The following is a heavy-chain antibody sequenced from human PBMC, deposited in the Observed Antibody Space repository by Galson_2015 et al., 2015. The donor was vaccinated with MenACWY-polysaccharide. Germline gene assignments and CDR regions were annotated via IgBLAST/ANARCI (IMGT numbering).Heavy chain of an antibody. J-gene: IGHJ4*02. CDR2: MNPNSGNT. Sequence: SVKVSCKASGYKFSSYDINWVRQASGLGLEWMGWMNPNSGNTGYAQKFQGRVAMTRDTATSTAYMELRMLTYDDTAVYYCTRIIARKHSFDDSWGQGTLVSVS. V-gene: IGHV1-8*01. CDR1: GYKFSSYD. CDR3: TRIIARKHSFDDS. D-gene: IGHD2-21*01.